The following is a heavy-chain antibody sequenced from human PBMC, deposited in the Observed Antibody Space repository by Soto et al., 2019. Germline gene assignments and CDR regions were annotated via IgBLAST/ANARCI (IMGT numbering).Heavy chain of an antibody. Sequence: EGSLRLSCAASGFTFSSYDMHWVRQATGKGLEWVSAIGTGGDTYYPGSVKGRFTISRENAKNSLYLQMNSLRAGDTAVYYCARGPGYCSSTSCYTTGYYYYGMDVWGQGTTVTVSS. CDR3: ARGPGYCSSTSCYTTGYYYYGMDV. D-gene: IGHD2-2*02. V-gene: IGHV3-13*01. CDR1: GFTFSSYD. CDR2: IGTGGDT. J-gene: IGHJ6*02.